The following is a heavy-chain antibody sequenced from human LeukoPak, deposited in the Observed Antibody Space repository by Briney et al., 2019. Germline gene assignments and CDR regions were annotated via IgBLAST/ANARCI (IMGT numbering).Heavy chain of an antibody. CDR2: ISSGSSAI. J-gene: IGHJ4*02. CDR1: GFTFTTYS. V-gene: IGHV3-21*01. CDR3: ARGHTAVTRHFDF. Sequence: SGGSLRLSCAASGFTFTTYSMTWVRQAPGKGLEWVSIISSGSSAIFSADALKGRFTISRDDAKNLLYLDMNSLRAEDTAVYYCARGHTAVTRHFDFWGQGTLVTVSS. D-gene: IGHD4-17*01.